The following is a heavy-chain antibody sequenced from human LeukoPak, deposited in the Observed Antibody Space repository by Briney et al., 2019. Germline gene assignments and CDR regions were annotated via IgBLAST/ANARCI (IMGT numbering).Heavy chain of an antibody. V-gene: IGHV3-23*01. CDR3: AKPPVRARGVITNDP. CDR2: ISGSGGST. J-gene: IGHJ5*02. CDR1: GFTFSSYA. Sequence: HPGGSLRLSCAASGFTFSSYAMSWVRQAPGKGLEWVSAISGSGGSTYYADSVKGRFTISRDNSKNTLYPQMNSLRAEDTAVYYCAKPPVRARGVITNDPWGQGTLVTVSS. D-gene: IGHD3-10*01.